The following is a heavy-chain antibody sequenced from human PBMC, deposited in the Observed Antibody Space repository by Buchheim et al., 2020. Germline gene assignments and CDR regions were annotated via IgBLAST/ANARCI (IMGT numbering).Heavy chain of an antibody. J-gene: IGHJ4*02. V-gene: IGHV3-23*01. CDR1: GFTFGSYA. CDR3: AKGSSGWYLVDS. Sequence: EVQLLESGGGLVQPGGSLRLSCAASGFTFGSYAMSWVRQAPGRGLEWVSGISGSGGTTYYADSVKGRFPISRDNSKNALYLQMNSLRAEDTAVYYCAKGSSGWYLVDSWGQGTL. CDR2: ISGSGGTT. D-gene: IGHD6-19*01.